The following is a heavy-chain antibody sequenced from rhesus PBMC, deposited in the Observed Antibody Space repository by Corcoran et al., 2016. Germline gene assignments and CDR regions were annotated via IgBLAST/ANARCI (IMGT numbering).Heavy chain of an antibody. J-gene: IGHJ5-1*01. V-gene: IGHV4S2*01. CDR1: GASISSNY. CDR2: IYGSGGST. Sequence: QVQLQESGPGLVKPSETLPLTCAVSGASISSNYWSWIRQAPGKGLERIGRIYGSGGSTDYNTSRKIRVTISIDTSKNQFSRKLSYVTAADTAVYYCARVGGGSSYVGNRFDVWGAGVLVTVSS. D-gene: IGHD4-29*01. CDR3: ARVGGGSSYVGNRFDV.